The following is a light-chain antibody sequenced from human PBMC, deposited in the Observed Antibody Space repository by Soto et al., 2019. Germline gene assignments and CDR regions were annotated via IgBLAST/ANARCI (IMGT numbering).Light chain of an antibody. V-gene: IGKV1-8*01. CDR2: AAS. CDR1: QGISSY. Sequence: IQMTQSPSSLSASVGDRVAITCRASQGISSYLAWYQQKPGKAPKLLIYAASTLQSGVPSRFSGSGSGTDFTLTISCLQSEDFATYYCQQYYSYPKTFGQGTKV. CDR3: QQYYSYPKT. J-gene: IGKJ1*01.